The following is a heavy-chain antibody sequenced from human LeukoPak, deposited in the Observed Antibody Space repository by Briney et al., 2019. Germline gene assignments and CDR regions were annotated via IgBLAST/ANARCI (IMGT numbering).Heavy chain of an antibody. Sequence: SETLSLTCTVSGGSISSGSYYWSWIRQPPGKGLEWIGEINHSGSTNYNPSLKSRVTISVDTSKNQFSLKLSSVTAADTAVYYCARGDYDYVWGSYRSDPSYYYYYYMDVWGKGTTVTVSS. CDR2: INHSGST. D-gene: IGHD3-16*02. CDR3: ARGDYDYVWGSYRSDPSYYYYYYMDV. V-gene: IGHV4-39*07. CDR1: GGSISSGSYY. J-gene: IGHJ6*03.